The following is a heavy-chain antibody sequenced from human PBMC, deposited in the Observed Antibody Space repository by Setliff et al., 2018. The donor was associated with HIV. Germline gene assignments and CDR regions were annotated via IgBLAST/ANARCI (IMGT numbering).Heavy chain of an antibody. CDR2: INTHTGNP. CDR3: ARVRNWSDY. V-gene: IGHV7-4-1*02. J-gene: IGHJ4*02. CDR1: GYSFTSLR. Sequence: ASVKVSCKASGYSFTSLRLTWVRQAPGQGLEWMGWINTHTGNPTYAQGFTGRFVFSMDTSVSTAYLQISSLKSEETDVYYCARVRNWSDYWGQGTLVTVSS.